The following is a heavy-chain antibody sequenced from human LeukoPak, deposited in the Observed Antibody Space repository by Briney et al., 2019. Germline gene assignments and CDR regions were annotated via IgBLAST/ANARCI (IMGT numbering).Heavy chain of an antibody. CDR1: GYTFTGYY. D-gene: IGHD3-22*01. Sequence: ASVKVSCKASGYTFTGYYMHWVRQAPGQGLEWMGWINPNSGGTNYAQKFQGRVTMTRDTSISTAYMELSRLRSDDTAVYYCAREINYYDSSVNWSDPWGQGTLVTVSS. V-gene: IGHV1-2*02. CDR2: INPNSGGT. CDR3: AREINYYDSSVNWSDP. J-gene: IGHJ5*02.